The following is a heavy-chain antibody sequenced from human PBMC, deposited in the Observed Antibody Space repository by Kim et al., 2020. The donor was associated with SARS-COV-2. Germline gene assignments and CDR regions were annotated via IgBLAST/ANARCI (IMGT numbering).Heavy chain of an antibody. J-gene: IGHJ4*02. D-gene: IGHD3-9*01. Sequence: ASVKVSCKASGYTFTSYGISWVRQAPGQGLEWMGWISAYNGNINYAQKLQGRVTVTTDTSTSTAYMELRSLRSDDTAVYYCARGSELRYFDCGLDFWGQGTLVTVSS. CDR1: GYTFTSYG. V-gene: IGHV1-18*01. CDR2: ISAYNGNI. CDR3: ARGSELRYFDCGLDF.